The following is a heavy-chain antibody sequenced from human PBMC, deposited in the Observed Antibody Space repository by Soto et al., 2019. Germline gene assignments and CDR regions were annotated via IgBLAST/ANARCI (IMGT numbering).Heavy chain of an antibody. CDR3: ARIHYGDYVDY. J-gene: IGHJ4*02. CDR2: IYYSGST. V-gene: IGHV4-39*01. D-gene: IGHD4-17*01. Sequence: ASLLLSLTWTVAGGSISSSSYYRGWIRQPPGKGLEWIGSIYYSGSTYYNPSLKSRVTISVDTSKNQFSLKLSSVTAADTAVYYCARIHYGDYVDYWGQGTLVTVS. CDR1: GGSISSSSYY.